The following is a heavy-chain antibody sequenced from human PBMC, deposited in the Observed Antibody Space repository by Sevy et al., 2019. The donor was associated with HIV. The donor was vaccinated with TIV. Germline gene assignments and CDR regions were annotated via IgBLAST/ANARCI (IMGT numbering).Heavy chain of an antibody. V-gene: IGHV3-21*01. CDR1: GFTFSSYS. CDR2: ISSSSSYI. Sequence: GGSLRLSCAASGFTFSSYSMNWVRQAPGKGLEWVSSISSSSSYIYYADSVKGRFTISRDNAKNSLYLQMNSLRAEDTAVYYCARVYYYDSSGSQLQFDYRGQGTLVTVSS. J-gene: IGHJ4*02. CDR3: ARVYYYDSSGSQLQFDY. D-gene: IGHD3-22*01.